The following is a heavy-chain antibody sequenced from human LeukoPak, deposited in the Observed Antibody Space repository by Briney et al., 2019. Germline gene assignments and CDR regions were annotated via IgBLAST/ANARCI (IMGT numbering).Heavy chain of an antibody. D-gene: IGHD3-22*01. V-gene: IGHV5-51*01. J-gene: IGHJ4*02. Sequence: GESLKISCKGSGYSFTNYWIGWVRQMPGKGLEWMGIIYPGDSDTRYSPSFQGQVTISADKSISTAYLQWSSLKASDTAMYYCARRGHYYDSSGYYDYWGQGTLVTVSS. CDR2: IYPGDSDT. CDR3: ARRGHYYDSSGYYDY. CDR1: GYSFTNYW.